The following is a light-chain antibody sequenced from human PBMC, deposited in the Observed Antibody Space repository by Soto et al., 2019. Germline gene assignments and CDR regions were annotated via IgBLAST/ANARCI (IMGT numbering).Light chain of an antibody. Sequence: EIVLTQSPGTLSLSPGERATLSCRASQSVSNNLAWFQQKPGQVPRLLIYGASSRATGIPDRFSGSGSGTDFTLTISRLEPEDFAVYYCQQYGSSRTFGQGTKVDIK. CDR1: QSVSNN. CDR3: QQYGSSRT. CDR2: GAS. V-gene: IGKV3-20*01. J-gene: IGKJ1*01.